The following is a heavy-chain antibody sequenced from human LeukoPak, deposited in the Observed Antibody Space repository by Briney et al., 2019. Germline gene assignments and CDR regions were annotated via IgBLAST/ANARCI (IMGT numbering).Heavy chain of an antibody. CDR1: EYTFTSYW. CDR2: IYPGDSDT. V-gene: IGHV5-51*01. D-gene: IGHD5/OR15-5a*01. Sequence: GESLKISCKGSEYTFTSYWIGWVRQMPGKGLEWMGIIYPGDSDTRYSPSFQGQVTISADKSISTAYLQWSSLKASDTAMYYCARKATSTKYYYGMDVWGQGTAVTVSS. CDR3: ARKATSTKYYYGMDV. J-gene: IGHJ6*02.